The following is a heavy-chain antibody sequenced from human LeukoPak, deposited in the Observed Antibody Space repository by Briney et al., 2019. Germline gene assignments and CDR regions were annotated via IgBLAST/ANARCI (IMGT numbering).Heavy chain of an antibody. CDR2: ADSGAN. Sequence: SQTLSLTCAISGDSVSRKAVAWNWIRQSPSRGLEWMRRADSGANDYAVSVKGRITINADTSKNQFSLQLNSVTPEDTAVYYCARGSNSAFDIWGLGTTVTVSS. CDR3: ARGSNSAFDI. D-gene: IGHD2-8*01. J-gene: IGHJ3*02. V-gene: IGHV6-1*01. CDR1: GDSVSRKAVA.